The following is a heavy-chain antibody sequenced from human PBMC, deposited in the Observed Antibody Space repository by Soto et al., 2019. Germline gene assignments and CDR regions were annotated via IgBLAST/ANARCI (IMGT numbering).Heavy chain of an antibody. CDR1: GYIFIGFW. D-gene: IGHD5-12*01. CDR3: ARHFYSGYGAYHYYYGMDV. J-gene: IGHJ6*02. CDR2: IHPGDSGT. V-gene: IGHV5-51*01. Sequence: GESLKISCRASGYIFIGFWIGWVRQMPGKGLEWMGIIHPGDSGTRYSPSFQGQVTISAEKSISTAYLQWSTLKASDTAMYYCARHFYSGYGAYHYYYGMDVWGQGTTVTVSS.